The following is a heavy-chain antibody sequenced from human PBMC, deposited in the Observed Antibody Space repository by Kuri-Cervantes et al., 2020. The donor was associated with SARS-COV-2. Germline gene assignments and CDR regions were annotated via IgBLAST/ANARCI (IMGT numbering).Heavy chain of an antibody. CDR1: GGTFSSYA. CDR2: ITPIFGTA. V-gene: IGHV1-69*13. Sequence: SVKVSCKASGGTFSSYAISWVRQAPGQGLEWMGRITPIFGTANYAQKFQGRVTITADESTSTAYMELSSLRSEDTAVYYCAREGIVVVPAAIRSYYYMDVWGKGTTVTVSS. D-gene: IGHD2-2*02. CDR3: AREGIVVVPAAIRSYYYMDV. J-gene: IGHJ6*03.